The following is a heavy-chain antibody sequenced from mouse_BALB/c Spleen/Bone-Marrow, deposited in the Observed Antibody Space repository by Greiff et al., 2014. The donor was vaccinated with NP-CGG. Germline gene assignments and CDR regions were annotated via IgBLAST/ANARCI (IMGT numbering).Heavy chain of an antibody. J-gene: IGHJ2*01. V-gene: IGHV1S135*01. Sequence: RVESGPELVKPGASVKVSCKASGYAFTSYNMYWVKQSHGKSLEWMGYIDPYSGGTSYNQKFKVKATLTVDKSSSTAYMHLNSLTSEDSAVYYCARNLGYGYFDYWGQGTTLTVSS. D-gene: IGHD3-1*01. CDR1: GYAFTSYN. CDR2: IDPYSGGT. CDR3: ARNLGYGYFDY.